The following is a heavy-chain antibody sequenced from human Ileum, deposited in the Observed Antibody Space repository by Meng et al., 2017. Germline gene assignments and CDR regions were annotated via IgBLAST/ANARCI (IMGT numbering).Heavy chain of an antibody. J-gene: IGHJ4*02. CDR1: GRSLSIGDW. CDR2: LNLGGQP. CDR3: AHIFDS. Sequence: GELQGSGPGMGEPEGSLSLTCAVSGRSLSIGDWWRWVRLDPGKGMEWIAELNLGGQPNYSLSHKSRVTMSVEKPNDHLSLQLTSVSAAETAVYYCAHIFDSWCKGTLVTVSS. V-gene: IGHV4-4*02.